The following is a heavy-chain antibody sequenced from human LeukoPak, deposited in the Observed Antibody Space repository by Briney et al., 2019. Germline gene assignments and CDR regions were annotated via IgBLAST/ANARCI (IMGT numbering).Heavy chain of an antibody. CDR1: GGSISSGDYY. D-gene: IGHD6-13*01. CDR3: ARGLGSSWYGD. CDR2: IYYSGST. J-gene: IGHJ4*02. V-gene: IGHV4-30-4*01. Sequence: SQTLSLTCTVSGGSISSGDYYWTWIRQPPGKGLEWIGYIYYSGSTYYSPSLKIRATISVDTSKNEFSLRLRSVTAADTAVYYCARGLGSSWYGDWGQGTLVTVSS.